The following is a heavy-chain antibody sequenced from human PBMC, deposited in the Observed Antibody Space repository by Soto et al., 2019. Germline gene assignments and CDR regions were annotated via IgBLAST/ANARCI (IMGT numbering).Heavy chain of an antibody. Sequence: EVQLVESGGGLVKPGGSLRLSCAASGFTFSSYSMNWVRQAPGKGLEWVSSNSSSSSYIYYADSVKGRFTISRDNAKNSLYLQMNSLRAEDTAVYYCARGYCSGGSCYLYDYWGQGTLVTVSS. D-gene: IGHD2-15*01. CDR3: ARGYCSGGSCYLYDY. CDR2: NSSSSSYI. CDR1: GFTFSSYS. J-gene: IGHJ4*02. V-gene: IGHV3-21*01.